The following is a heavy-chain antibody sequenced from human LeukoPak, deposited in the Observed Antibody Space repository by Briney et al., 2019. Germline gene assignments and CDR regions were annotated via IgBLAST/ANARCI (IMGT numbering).Heavy chain of an antibody. D-gene: IGHD3-22*01. CDR2: IYYSGST. V-gene: IGHV4-31*03. J-gene: IGHJ6*03. CDR3: ARRTSDSSGFEYYYYYYMDV. Sequence: SQTLSLTCTVSGVSISSGGYYWSWLRQHPGKGLEWIGYIYYSGSTYYNPSLKSRVTISVDTSKNQFSLKLSSVTAADTAVYYCARRTSDSSGFEYYYYYYMDVWGKGTTVTVSS. CDR1: GVSISSGGYY.